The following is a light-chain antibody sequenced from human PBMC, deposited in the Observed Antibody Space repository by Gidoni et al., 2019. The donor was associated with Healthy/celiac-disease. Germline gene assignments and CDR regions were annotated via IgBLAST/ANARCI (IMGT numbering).Light chain of an antibody. J-gene: IGLJ3*02. Sequence: SSELTQYPVVSVALGQTVRITCQGDSLRSYYASWYQQKPGQAPVLVIYGKNNRPSGIPDRFSGSSSGNTASLTITGAQAEDEADYYCNSRDSSGNHWVFGGGTKLTVL. CDR1: SLRSYY. V-gene: IGLV3-19*01. CDR3: NSRDSSGNHWV. CDR2: GKN.